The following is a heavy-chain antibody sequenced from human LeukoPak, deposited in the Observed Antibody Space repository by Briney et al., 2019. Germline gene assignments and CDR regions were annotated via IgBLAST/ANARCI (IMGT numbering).Heavy chain of an antibody. D-gene: IGHD6-19*01. CDR2: ISYDGSNK. Sequence: PGGSLRLSCAASGFTFSSYAMHWVRQAPGKGLEWVAVISYDGSNKYYADSVKGRFTISRDNSKNTLYLQMNSLRAEDTAVYYCARDLSEQWLAYYFDYWGQGTLVTVSS. CDR1: GFTFSSYA. J-gene: IGHJ4*02. V-gene: IGHV3-30-3*01. CDR3: ARDLSEQWLAYYFDY.